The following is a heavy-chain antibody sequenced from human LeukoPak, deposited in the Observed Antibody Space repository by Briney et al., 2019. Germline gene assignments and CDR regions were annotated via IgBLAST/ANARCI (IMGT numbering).Heavy chain of an antibody. D-gene: IGHD3-9*01. CDR1: GYTFTGYY. J-gene: IGHJ4*02. CDR3: ARGSTYYDILTGHDY. CDR2: ISAYNGNT. V-gene: IGHV1-18*04. Sequence: ASVKVSCKASGYTFTGYYMHWVRQAPGQGLEWMGWISAYNGNTNYAQKLQGRVTMTTDTSTSTAYMELRSLRSDDTAVYYCARGSTYYDILTGHDYWGQGTLVTVSS.